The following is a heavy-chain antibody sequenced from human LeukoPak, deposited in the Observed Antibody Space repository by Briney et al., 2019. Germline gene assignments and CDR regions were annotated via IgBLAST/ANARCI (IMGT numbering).Heavy chain of an antibody. Sequence: PSETLSLTCTVSGGSISSGSYYWSWIRQPAGKGLEWIGRIYTSGSTNYNPSLKSRVTMSVDTSKNQFSLKLSSVTAADTAVYYCARALIRGVIIKVLGYFDYWGQGTLVTVSS. D-gene: IGHD3-10*01. CDR1: GGSISSGSYY. J-gene: IGHJ4*02. V-gene: IGHV4-61*02. CDR2: IYTSGST. CDR3: ARALIRGVIIKVLGYFDY.